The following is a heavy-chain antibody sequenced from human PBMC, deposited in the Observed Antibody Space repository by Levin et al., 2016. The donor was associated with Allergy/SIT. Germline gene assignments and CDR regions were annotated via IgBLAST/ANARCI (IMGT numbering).Heavy chain of an antibody. Sequence: ASVKVSCKASGYTFTGYYMHWVRQAPGQGLEWMGWINPNSGGTNYAQKFQGWVTMTRDTSISTAYMELSRLRSDDTAVYYCARDQGSGSYRFYYGMDVWGQGTTVTVSS. J-gene: IGHJ6*02. CDR1: GYTFTGYY. D-gene: IGHD1-26*01. V-gene: IGHV1-2*04. CDR2: INPNSGGT. CDR3: ARDQGSGSYRFYYGMDV.